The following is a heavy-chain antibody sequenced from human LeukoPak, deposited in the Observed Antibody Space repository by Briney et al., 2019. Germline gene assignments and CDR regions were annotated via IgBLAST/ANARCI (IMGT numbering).Heavy chain of an antibody. CDR3: ARSRGLLWWPD. D-gene: IGHD2-21*01. CDR2: IIPIFGTA. CDR1: GGTFSSYA. J-gene: IGHJ4*02. Sequence: GASATVSCKASGGTFSSYALRWVRQAPGHGLEWMGGIIPIFGTAIYAQKFQGRVTITADESTSTAYMELSSLRSEDTAVYYCARSRGLLWWPDWGQGTLVTVSS. V-gene: IGHV1-69*13.